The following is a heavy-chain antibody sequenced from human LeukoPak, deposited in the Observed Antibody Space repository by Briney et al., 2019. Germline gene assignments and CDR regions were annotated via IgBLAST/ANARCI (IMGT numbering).Heavy chain of an antibody. CDR1: GGSFSGYY. CDR3: ARVGPLYYYGSGSYYKKNWFDP. J-gene: IGHJ5*02. D-gene: IGHD3-10*01. CDR2: INHSGST. Sequence: SEALSLTCAVYGGSFSGYYWSWIRQPPGKGLEWIGEINHSGSTNYNPSLKSRVTISVDTSKNQFSLKLSSVTAADTAVYYCARVGPLYYYGSGSYYKKNWFDPWGQGTLVTVSS. V-gene: IGHV4-34*01.